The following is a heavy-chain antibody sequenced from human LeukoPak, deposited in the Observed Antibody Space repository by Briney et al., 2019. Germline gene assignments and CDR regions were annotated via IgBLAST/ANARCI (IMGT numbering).Heavy chain of an antibody. V-gene: IGHV4-59*01. Sequence: PSETLSLTCTVSGGSISSYYWSWIRQPPGKGLEWIGYIYYRGSTNYNPSLKSRVTISVDTSKNQFSLKLSSVTAADTAVYYCARLHSYGYSRGVDYWGQGTLVTVSS. D-gene: IGHD5-18*01. CDR2: IYYRGST. CDR3: ARLHSYGYSRGVDY. J-gene: IGHJ4*02. CDR1: GGSISSYY.